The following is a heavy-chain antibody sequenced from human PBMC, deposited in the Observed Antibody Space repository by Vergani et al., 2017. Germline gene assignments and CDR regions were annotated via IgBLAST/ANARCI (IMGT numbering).Heavy chain of an antibody. Sequence: EVQLLESGGGLVQPGGSLRLSCAASGFTFSSYAMSWVRQAPGKGLEWVSAISGSGGSTYYADSVQGRFTISRDNSKNTLYLQMNSLRAEDTAVYYCAXPYHRYCSSTSCLYYFDYWGQGTLVTVSS. CDR1: GFTFSSYA. V-gene: IGHV3-23*01. D-gene: IGHD2-2*01. J-gene: IGHJ4*02. CDR3: AXPYHRYCSSTSCLYYFDY. CDR2: ISGSGGST.